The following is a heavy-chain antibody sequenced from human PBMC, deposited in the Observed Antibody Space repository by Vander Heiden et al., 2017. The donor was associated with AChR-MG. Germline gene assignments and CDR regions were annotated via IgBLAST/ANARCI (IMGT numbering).Heavy chain of an antibody. V-gene: IGHV4-59*01. D-gene: IGHD6-13*01. Sequence: QVQLQESGPGLVKPSETLSLTCTVSGGSISSYYWSWIRQPPGKGLEWIGYIYYSGSTNYNPSLKSRVTISVDTSKNQFSLKLSSVTAADTAVYYCARSRFSLDWYFDLWGRGTLVTVSS. CDR3: ARSRFSLDWYFDL. CDR2: IYYSGST. J-gene: IGHJ2*01. CDR1: GGSISSYY.